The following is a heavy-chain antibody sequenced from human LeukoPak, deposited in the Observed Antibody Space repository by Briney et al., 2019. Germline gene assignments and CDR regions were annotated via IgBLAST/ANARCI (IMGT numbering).Heavy chain of an antibody. CDR1: GFIFSSYS. V-gene: IGHV3-48*04. Sequence: GGSLRLSCVASGFIFSSYSMNWVRQAPGKGLEWVSYISSSSSTIYYADSVKGRFTISRDNAKNSLYLQMNSLRAEDTAVYYCARDYDSSGYPHDAFDIWGQGTMVTVSS. J-gene: IGHJ3*02. D-gene: IGHD3-22*01. CDR3: ARDYDSSGYPHDAFDI. CDR2: ISSSSSTI.